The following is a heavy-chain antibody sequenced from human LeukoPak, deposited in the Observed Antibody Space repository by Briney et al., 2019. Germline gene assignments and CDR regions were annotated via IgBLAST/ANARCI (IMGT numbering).Heavy chain of an antibody. V-gene: IGHV3-48*04. CDR2: ISSSGSTI. Sequence: HTGGSLRLSCAASGFTFSNAWMSWVRQAPGKGLEWVSYISSSGSTIYYADSVKGRFTISRDNAKNSLYLQMNSLRAEDTAVYYCAREMYSSGWYYYYYYMDVWGKGTTVTISS. CDR3: AREMYSSGWYYYYYYMDV. CDR1: GFTFSNAW. D-gene: IGHD6-19*01. J-gene: IGHJ6*03.